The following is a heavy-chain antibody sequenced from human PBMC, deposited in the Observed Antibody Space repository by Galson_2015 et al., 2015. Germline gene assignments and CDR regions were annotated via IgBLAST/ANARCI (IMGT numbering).Heavy chain of an antibody. V-gene: IGHV3-53*01. CDR3: ATVTKPLRYFAP. CDR1: GFTVSTNY. D-gene: IGHD3-9*01. CDR2: IYSGGST. Sequence: SLRLSCAASGFTVSTNYMTWVRRAPGKGLEWLSIIYSGGSTYYADSVKGRFAISRDNSKNTLDLQMNSLRAADTAVYYCATVTKPLRYFAPWCQGTLVTASS. J-gene: IGHJ5*02.